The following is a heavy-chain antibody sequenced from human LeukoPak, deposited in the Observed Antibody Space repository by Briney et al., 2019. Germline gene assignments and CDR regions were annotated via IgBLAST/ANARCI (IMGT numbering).Heavy chain of an antibody. CDR1: GGSFSGYY. J-gene: IGHJ4*02. CDR2: INHSGST. V-gene: IGHV4-34*01. Sequence: SATLSLTCAVYGGSFSGYYWSWIRQPPGKGLEWIGEINHSGSTNYNPSLKSRVTISVDTSKNQFSLKPSSVTAADTAVYYCARLSVGIAVAGTDYWGQGTLVTVSS. CDR3: ARLSVGIAVAGTDY. D-gene: IGHD6-19*01.